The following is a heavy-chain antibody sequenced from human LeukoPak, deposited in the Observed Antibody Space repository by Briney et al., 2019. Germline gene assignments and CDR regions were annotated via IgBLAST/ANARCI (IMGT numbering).Heavy chain of an antibody. D-gene: IGHD6-13*01. V-gene: IGHV3-30*18. Sequence: GKSLRLSCAASGSTFSSYGMHWVRQAPGKGLEWVAFISYEGNDKYYADSMKGRFTISRDNSKNTLYLQMSNLRAEDTAVYYCAKDLWSRNVAADDTVVWGQGTLVTVSS. CDR3: AKDLWSRNVAADDTVV. CDR2: ISYEGNDK. CDR1: GSTFSSYG. J-gene: IGHJ4*02.